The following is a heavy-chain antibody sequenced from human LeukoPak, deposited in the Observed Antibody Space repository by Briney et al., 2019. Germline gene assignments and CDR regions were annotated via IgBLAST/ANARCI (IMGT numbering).Heavy chain of an antibody. J-gene: IGHJ4*02. V-gene: IGHV1-2*02. CDR1: GYTFTGYY. CDR2: INPNSGGT. CDR3: ARDDSYYGSGSYDY. Sequence: GASVKVSCKASGYTFTGYYMHWVRQAPGQGLEWMGWINPNSGGTNYAQKFQGRVTMTRDTSISTAYMELSRLRSDDTAVYYCARDDSYYGSGSYDYWGQGTLVTVSS. D-gene: IGHD3-10*01.